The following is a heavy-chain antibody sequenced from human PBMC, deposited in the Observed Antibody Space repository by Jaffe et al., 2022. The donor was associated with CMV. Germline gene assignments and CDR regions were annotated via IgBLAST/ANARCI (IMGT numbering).Heavy chain of an antibody. CDR2: LSGSGGDI. D-gene: IGHD3-16*02. J-gene: IGHJ3*01. V-gene: IGHV3-23*04. CDR3: AKDYLLAFDA. Sequence: EVQLVESGGGLVQPGGSLRVSCEASGFTFSSYIMSWVRQPPGKGLEWVSSLSGSGGDIYYADDVKGRFTISRDNSKNTLFLQMNSLRAGDTALYYCAKDYLLAFDAWGQGTMVTVSS. CDR1: GFTFSSYI.